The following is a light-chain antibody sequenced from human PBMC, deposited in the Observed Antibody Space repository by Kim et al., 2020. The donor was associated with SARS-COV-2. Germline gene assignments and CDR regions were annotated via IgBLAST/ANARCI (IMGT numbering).Light chain of an antibody. J-gene: IGKJ4*01. V-gene: IGKV3-11*01. CDR2: DAA. CDR3: QQRGSWPPALT. Sequence: GERATRSCRPSHDVDISLAGYQQTLGQAPRLLIYDAAMRAAGIPDRFSGSGSGTDFTLTIGSLAPEDFAIYYCQQRGSWPPALTFGGGTKVDIK. CDR1: HDVDIS.